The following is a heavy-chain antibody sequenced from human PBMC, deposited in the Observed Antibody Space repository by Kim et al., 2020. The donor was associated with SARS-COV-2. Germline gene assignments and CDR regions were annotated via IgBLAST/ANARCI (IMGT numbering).Heavy chain of an antibody. CDR1: GYSFTGYY. CDR3: AKEGGGSGQWLVFFDY. D-gene: IGHD6-19*01. V-gene: IGHV1-2*06. CDR2: IRPDNGDT. Sequence: ASVKVSCKASGYSFTGYYIHWVRQAPGQGLEWMGRIRPDNGDTYYAQNFQGRVTWSRHTSITTAYMELRSLTSDDTAIYYCAKEGGGSGQWLVFFDYWGQGSLVTVSS. J-gene: IGHJ4*02.